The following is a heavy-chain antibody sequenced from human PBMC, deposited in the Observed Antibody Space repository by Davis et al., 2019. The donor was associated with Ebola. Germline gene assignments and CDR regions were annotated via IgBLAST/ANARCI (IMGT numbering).Heavy chain of an antibody. CDR2: ISGSGVTT. CDR1: GLTFSNYA. V-gene: IGHV3-23*01. CDR3: ARQLPYYSYGMDV. Sequence: GESLKIPCAASGLTFSNYAMSWVRQAPGKGLEWVSLISGSGVTTYYADSVKGRFTISRDNSKNTLYLQMNSLRAEDTAVYFCARQLPYYSYGMDVWGQGTTVTVSS. D-gene: IGHD2-2*01. J-gene: IGHJ6*02.